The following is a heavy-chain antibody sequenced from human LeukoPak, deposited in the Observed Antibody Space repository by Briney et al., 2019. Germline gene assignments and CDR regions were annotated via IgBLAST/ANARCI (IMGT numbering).Heavy chain of an antibody. CDR3: ARDLGGYCSSTSCYKKQPYFDY. J-gene: IGHJ4*02. D-gene: IGHD2-2*02. CDR1: GFTFSSYS. CDR2: ISSSSSYI. V-gene: IGHV3-21*01. Sequence: PGGSLRLSCAAPGFTFSSYSMNWVRQAPGKGLEWVSSISSSSSYIYYADSVKGRFTISRDNAKNSLYLQMNSLRAEDTAAYYCARDLGGYCSSTSCYKKQPYFDYWGQGTLVTVSS.